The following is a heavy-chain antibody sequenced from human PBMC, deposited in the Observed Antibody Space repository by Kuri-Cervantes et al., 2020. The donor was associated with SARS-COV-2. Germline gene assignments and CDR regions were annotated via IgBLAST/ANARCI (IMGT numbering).Heavy chain of an antibody. CDR1: GFTFSSYG. Sequence: GESLKISCAASGFTFSSYGMHWVRQAPGKRLEWVAVISYDGSNKYYADSVKGRFTISRDNSKNTLYLQMNSLRAEDTAVYYCARDPGGTSWGQGTLVTVSS. J-gene: IGHJ4*02. V-gene: IGHV3-30*03. CDR3: ARDPGGTS. D-gene: IGHD3-16*01. CDR2: ISYDGSNK.